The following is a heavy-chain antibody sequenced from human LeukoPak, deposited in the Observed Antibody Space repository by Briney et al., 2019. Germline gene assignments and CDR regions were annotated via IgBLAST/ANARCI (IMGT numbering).Heavy chain of an antibody. CDR3: ARVEGDYYYYYYMDV. CDR1: GDSISSSSYY. V-gene: IGHV4-39*07. CDR2: IYYSGST. D-gene: IGHD1-26*01. Sequence: SETLSLTCTVSGDSISSSSYYWGWIRQPPGKGLEWIGSIYYSGSTYYNPSLKSRVTISVDTSKNQFSLKLSSVTAADTAVYYCARVEGDYYYYYYMDVWGKGTTVTVSS. J-gene: IGHJ6*03.